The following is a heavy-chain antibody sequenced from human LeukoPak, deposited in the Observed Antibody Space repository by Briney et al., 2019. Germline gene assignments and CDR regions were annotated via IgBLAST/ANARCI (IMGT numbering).Heavy chain of an antibody. Sequence: SETLSLTCTVSGGSISSGSYYWRWIRQPAGKGLEWIGRIYTSGSTNYNPSLNSRVPISVATSKTQFSLKLSSVPAADTAVYYCARGGGYSSSWSYWGQGTLVTVSS. D-gene: IGHD6-13*01. CDR1: GGSISSGSYY. CDR2: IYTSGST. J-gene: IGHJ4*02. V-gene: IGHV4-61*02. CDR3: ARGGGYSSSWSY.